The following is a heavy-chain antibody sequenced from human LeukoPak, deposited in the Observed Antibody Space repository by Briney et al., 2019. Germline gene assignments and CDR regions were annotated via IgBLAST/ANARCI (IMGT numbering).Heavy chain of an antibody. CDR3: ARAVLRYFDWLPPGYFDY. J-gene: IGHJ4*02. D-gene: IGHD3-9*01. V-gene: IGHV4-39*07. CDR2: IYYSGST. Sequence: PSETLSLTCTVSGGSISSSSYYWGWIRQPPGKGLEWIGSIYYSGSTYYNPSLKSRVTISVDTSKNQFSLKLSSVTAADTAVYYCARAVLRYFDWLPPGYFDYWGQGTLVTVSS. CDR1: GGSISSSSYY.